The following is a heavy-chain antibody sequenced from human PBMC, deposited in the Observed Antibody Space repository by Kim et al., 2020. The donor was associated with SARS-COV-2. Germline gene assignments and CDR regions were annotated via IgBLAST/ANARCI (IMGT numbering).Heavy chain of an antibody. CDR3: AKPKLLYHINYSLDF. V-gene: IGHV3-23*01. J-gene: IGHJ4*02. Sequence: ADAVGSRFTISRDNSKHTLYLQMNSLRAEDTAVYYCAKPKLLYHINYSLDFWGQGTQVTVSS. D-gene: IGHD2-15*01.